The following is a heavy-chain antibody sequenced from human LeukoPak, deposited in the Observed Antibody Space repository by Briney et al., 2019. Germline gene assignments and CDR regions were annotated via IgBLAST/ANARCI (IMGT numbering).Heavy chain of an antibody. D-gene: IGHD3-22*01. Sequence: ASVKVSCKASGYTFTSYDINWVRQATGQGLEWTGWINPNSGGTNYAQKFQGRVTMTRDTSISTAYMELRRLRSDDTAVFYCARGGDYYESSGYYPEYWGQGTLVTVSS. V-gene: IGHV1-2*02. J-gene: IGHJ4*02. CDR3: ARGGDYYESSGYYPEY. CDR1: GYTFTSYD. CDR2: INPNSGGT.